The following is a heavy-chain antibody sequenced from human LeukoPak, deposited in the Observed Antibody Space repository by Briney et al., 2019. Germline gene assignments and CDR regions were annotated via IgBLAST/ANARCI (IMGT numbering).Heavy chain of an antibody. CDR1: GFTFSSYG. D-gene: IGHD1-7*01. CDR3: AKGHVLKGTADY. CDR2: ISYDGANK. J-gene: IGHJ4*02. V-gene: IGHV3-30*18. Sequence: GRSLRLSCAASGFTFSSYGIHWVRQAPGKGLEWVGVISYDGANKYYADSVKGRFTISRDNSKNTLYLQMNGLRAEDTAVYYCAKGHVLKGTADYWGQGTLVTVSS.